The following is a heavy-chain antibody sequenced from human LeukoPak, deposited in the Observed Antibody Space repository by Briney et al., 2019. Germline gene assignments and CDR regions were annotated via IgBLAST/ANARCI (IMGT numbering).Heavy chain of an antibody. V-gene: IGHV4-59*01. Sequence: SGTLSLTCTVSGGSISSYYWSWIRQPPGKGLEWIGYIYYSGSTNYNPSLKSRVTISVDTSKNQFSLKLSSVTAADTAVYYCARVAVAGTWAFDIWGQGTMVTVSS. D-gene: IGHD6-19*01. J-gene: IGHJ3*02. CDR2: IYYSGST. CDR3: ARVAVAGTWAFDI. CDR1: GGSISSYY.